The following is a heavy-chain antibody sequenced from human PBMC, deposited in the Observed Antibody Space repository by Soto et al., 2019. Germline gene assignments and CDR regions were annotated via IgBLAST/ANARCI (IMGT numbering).Heavy chain of an antibody. CDR2: IKSKTDGGTT. V-gene: IGHV3-15*01. D-gene: IGHD2-2*01. CDR3: ARGDCSTSCYLGY. J-gene: IGHJ4*02. Sequence: EVQLVESWGGLVKPGGSLRLSCAASGFTFSNAWMSWVRQAPGKGLEWVGRIKSKTDGGTTDYAAPVKGRFTISRDDSKNTLYLQMNSLRVEDTAVYYCARGDCSTSCYLGYWGQGALVTVSS. CDR1: GFTFSNAW.